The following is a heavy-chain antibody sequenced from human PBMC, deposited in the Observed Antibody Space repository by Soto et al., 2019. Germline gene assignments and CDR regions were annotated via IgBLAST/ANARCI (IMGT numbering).Heavy chain of an antibody. Sequence: GGSLRLSCAASGFTFSSYWMHWVRQAPGKGLMWVSRIHNDGSTTRYADSVKGRFTISRDNAKNTLYLQMSSLRVEDTAVYYCARDDLSSGSYLGYWGQGTLVTVSS. J-gene: IGHJ4*02. CDR2: IHNDGSTT. D-gene: IGHD3-10*01. CDR3: ARDDLSSGSYLGY. CDR1: GFTFSSYW. V-gene: IGHV3-74*01.